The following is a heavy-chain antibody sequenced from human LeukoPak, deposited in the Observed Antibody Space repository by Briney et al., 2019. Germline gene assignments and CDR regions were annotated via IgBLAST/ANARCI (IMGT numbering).Heavy chain of an antibody. CDR2: ISWNSGSI. V-gene: IGHV3-9*01. J-gene: IGHJ4*02. Sequence: GGSLRLSCAASGFTFDDYAMHWVRQAPGKGLEWVSGISWNSGSIGYADSVKGRFTISRDNAKNSLYLQMNSLRAEDTALYYCAKAKYSSSSGGCFDYWGQGTLVTVSS. CDR1: GFTFDDYA. D-gene: IGHD6-6*01. CDR3: AKAKYSSSSGGCFDY.